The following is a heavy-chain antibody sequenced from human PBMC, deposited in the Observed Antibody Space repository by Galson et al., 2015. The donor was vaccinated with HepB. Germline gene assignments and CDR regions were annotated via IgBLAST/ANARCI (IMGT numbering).Heavy chain of an antibody. CDR2: INTDGSST. D-gene: IGHD2-2*01. CDR3: AREGCSSTSCYWYFDL. V-gene: IGHV3-74*01. CDR1: GFTFSSYW. J-gene: IGHJ2*01. Sequence: SLRLSCAASGFTFSSYWMHWVRQAPGKGLVWVSRINTDGSSTSYADSVKGRFTISRDNAKNTLYLQMNSLRAEDTALYYCAREGCSSTSCYWYFDLWGRGTLVTVSS.